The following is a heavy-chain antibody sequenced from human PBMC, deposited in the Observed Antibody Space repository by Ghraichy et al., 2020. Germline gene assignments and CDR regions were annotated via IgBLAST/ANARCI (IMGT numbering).Heavy chain of an antibody. Sequence: ASVKVSCKASGYTFTGYYMHWVRQAPGQGLEWMGWINPNSGGTNYAQKFQGRVTMTRDTSISTAYMELSRLRSDDTAVYYCAREAGGGGAFDIWGQGTMVTVSS. CDR1: GYTFTGYY. CDR3: AREAGGGGAFDI. V-gene: IGHV1-2*02. D-gene: IGHD3-16*01. CDR2: INPNSGGT. J-gene: IGHJ3*02.